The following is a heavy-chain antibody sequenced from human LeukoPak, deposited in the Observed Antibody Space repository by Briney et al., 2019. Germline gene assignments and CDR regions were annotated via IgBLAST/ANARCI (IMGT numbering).Heavy chain of an antibody. V-gene: IGHV4-34*01. D-gene: IGHD6-13*01. CDR1: GGSFSGYY. CDR3: ARGPYSSRHFDY. Sequence: SETLSLTRAVYGGSFSGYYWSWIRQPPGKGLEWIGEINHSGSTNYNPSLKSRVTISVDTSKKQFSLKLSSVTAADTAVYYCARGPYSSRHFDYWGQGTLVTVSS. CDR2: INHSGST. J-gene: IGHJ4*02.